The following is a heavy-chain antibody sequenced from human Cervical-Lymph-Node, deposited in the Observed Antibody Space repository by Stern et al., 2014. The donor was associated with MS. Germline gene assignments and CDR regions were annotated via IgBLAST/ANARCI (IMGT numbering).Heavy chain of an antibody. CDR2: IIPIVGLA. CDR1: GGTFSSSYA. J-gene: IGHJ5*02. CDR3: ARGVVSNRAAATLHNLFDP. V-gene: IGHV1-69*09. D-gene: IGHD2-15*01. Sequence: VQLVESGAEVKKPGSSMNVSCKTSGGTFSSSYAVTWMRQAPGQGLEWMGRIIPIVGLANYAQKFQGRVIITADKSTSTTYMELSSLTSEDTAVYYCARGVVSNRAAATLHNLFDPWGQGTLVTVSS.